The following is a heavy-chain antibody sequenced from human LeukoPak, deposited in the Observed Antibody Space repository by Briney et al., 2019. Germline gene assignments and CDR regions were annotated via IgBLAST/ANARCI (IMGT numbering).Heavy chain of an antibody. Sequence: PSETLSLTCAVYGGSFSGYYWSWVRQPPGKGLEWIGEINHSGSTNYNPSLTSGVTISVDTSKNQFSLKLSSVTAADTAVYYCARANCSGGSCYSGLFDYWGQGTLVTVSS. D-gene: IGHD2-15*01. CDR3: ARANCSGGSCYSGLFDY. CDR1: GGSFSGYY. CDR2: INHSGST. V-gene: IGHV4-34*01. J-gene: IGHJ4*02.